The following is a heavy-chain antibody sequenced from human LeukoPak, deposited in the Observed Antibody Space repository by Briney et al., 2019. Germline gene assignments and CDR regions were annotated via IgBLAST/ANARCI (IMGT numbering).Heavy chain of an antibody. V-gene: IGHV4-39*07. CDR3: ARGSAGESSGYYDY. J-gene: IGHJ4*02. Sequence: SETLSLTCTVSGDSIGGSVDYWVWIRQPPGKGLEWIGSIFYSGRTYYNPSLKSRVTISVDTSKNQFSLKLRSVTAADTAVYYCARGSAGESSGYYDYWGQGTLVTVSS. CDR1: GDSIGGSVDY. CDR2: IFYSGRT. D-gene: IGHD3-22*01.